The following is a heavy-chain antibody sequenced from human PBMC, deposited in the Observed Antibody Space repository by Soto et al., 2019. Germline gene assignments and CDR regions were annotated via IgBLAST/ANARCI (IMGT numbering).Heavy chain of an antibody. V-gene: IGHV3-30-3*01. CDR2: MSYDGTNK. J-gene: IGHJ4*02. Sequence: QVQLVESGGGVVQPGRSLRLSCAASGFTFTTYTMHWVRQAPGKGLEWVAVMSYDGTNKYYADSVKGRFTISRDNSKNTLYLRMNSLRAEDTAVYYCARAVGNYFDYWGQGTLVTVSS. CDR3: ARAVGNYFDY. CDR1: GFTFTTYT. D-gene: IGHD1-26*01.